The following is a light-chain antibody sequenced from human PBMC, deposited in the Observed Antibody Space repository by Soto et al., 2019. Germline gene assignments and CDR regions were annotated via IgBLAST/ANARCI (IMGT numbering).Light chain of an antibody. CDR2: DDS. J-gene: IGLJ1*01. V-gene: IGLV2-14*01. CDR1: SSDVGGYNY. Sequence: QSVLTQPASVSGSPGQSITISCTGTSSDVGGYNYVSWYQQHPGKAPKFMIYDDSNRPSGVSNRFSGSKSGNTASLTISGLQAEDEADYYCSSYTTSNTRQIVFGTGTKVTVL. CDR3: SSYTTSNTRQIV.